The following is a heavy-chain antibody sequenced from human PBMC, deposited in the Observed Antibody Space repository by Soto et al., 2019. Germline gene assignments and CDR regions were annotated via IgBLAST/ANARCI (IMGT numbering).Heavy chain of an antibody. D-gene: IGHD1-1*01. CDR3: ARVERGTVTTVVDAFDI. CDR1: GGFVSSGSYY. CDR2: MSHSGGT. Sequence: SETLSLTCAVYGGFVSSGSYYWSWIRQPPGKGLEWIGEMSHSGGTHFNPSLKSRVTISVDTSKNQFSLNIHSVTAADTALYYCARVERGTVTTVVDAFDIWGPGTMVTVSS. V-gene: IGHV4-61*01. J-gene: IGHJ3*02.